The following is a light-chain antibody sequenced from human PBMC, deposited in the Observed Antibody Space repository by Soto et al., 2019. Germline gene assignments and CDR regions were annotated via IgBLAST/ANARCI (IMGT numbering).Light chain of an antibody. CDR1: SSDVGGYNY. V-gene: IGLV2-14*01. CDR2: EVS. CDR3: SSYTSSSTYV. Sequence: QSALTQPASVSGSPGQSITISCSVTSSDVGGYNYVSWYQQHPGKAPKLMIYEVSNRPSGVSNRFSGSKSGNTASLIISGLQAEDEADYYCSSYTSSSTYVFGTGTKVTVL. J-gene: IGLJ1*01.